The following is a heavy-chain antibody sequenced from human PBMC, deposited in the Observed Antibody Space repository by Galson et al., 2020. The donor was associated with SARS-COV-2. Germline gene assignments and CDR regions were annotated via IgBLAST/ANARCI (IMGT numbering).Heavy chain of an antibody. CDR3: ARSCSSTRCFQTDGMDV. CDR1: GYTFTGYY. CDR2: INPNSGGT. V-gene: IGHV1-2*02. J-gene: IGHJ6*02. Sequence: ASVKVSCKASGYTFTGYYLHWVRQAPGQGLEWMGWINPNSGGTNYAQKFQGRVTMTGDTYISTAYMELSSLRSDDTAVYFCARSCSSTRCFQTDGMDVWGQGTTVTVSS. D-gene: IGHD2-2*01.